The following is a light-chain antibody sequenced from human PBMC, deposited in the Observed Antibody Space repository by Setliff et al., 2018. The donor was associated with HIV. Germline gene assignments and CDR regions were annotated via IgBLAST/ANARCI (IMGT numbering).Light chain of an antibody. CDR3: QSYDSSLSGYVV. Sequence: QSALTQPPSVSGAPGQRVTISCTGSSSNTGAGYDVHWYQQLPGTAPKLLIYGNSNRPSGVPDRFSGSKSGTSASLAITGLQAEDEADYYCQSYDSSLSGYVVFGGGTQLTVL. V-gene: IGLV1-40*01. CDR2: GNS. J-gene: IGLJ2*01. CDR1: SSNTGAGYD.